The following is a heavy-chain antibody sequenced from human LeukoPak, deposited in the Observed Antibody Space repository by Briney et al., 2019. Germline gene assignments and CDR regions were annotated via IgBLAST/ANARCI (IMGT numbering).Heavy chain of an antibody. V-gene: IGHV4-59*12. D-gene: IGHD3-10*01. CDR2: TYNSGST. CDR1: GGSISSYY. CDR3: ARALSGYNSGKGYFDY. J-gene: IGHJ4*02. Sequence: ASETLSLTCTVSGGSISSYYWSWIRQPPGKGLEWIGNTYNSGSTNYNPSLKSRVTISVDTSKNQFSLKLSSATAADTALYFCARALSGYNSGKGYFDYWGLGTLVTVSS.